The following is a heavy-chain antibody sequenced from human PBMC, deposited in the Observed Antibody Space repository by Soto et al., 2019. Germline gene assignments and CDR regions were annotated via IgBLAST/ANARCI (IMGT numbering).Heavy chain of an antibody. CDR1: GFTLSDHY. J-gene: IGHJ4*02. D-gene: IGHD3-22*01. Sequence: GGSLRLSCAVSGFTLSDHYIDWVRQAPGKGLEWVGRSRDKPQGYSTAYAASVKGRFTTSRDESKNSAYLQMNSLKTEDTAVYYCVRATYFSDSSGYTRCLDYWGQGTRVTVSS. CDR3: VRATYFSDSSGYTRCLDY. CDR2: SRDKPQGYST. V-gene: IGHV3-72*01.